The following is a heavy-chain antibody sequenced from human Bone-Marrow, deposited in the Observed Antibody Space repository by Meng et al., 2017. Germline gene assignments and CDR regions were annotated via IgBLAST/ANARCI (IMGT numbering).Heavy chain of an antibody. J-gene: IGHJ6*02. Sequence: SVKVSCKASGGTFSSYAISWVRQAPGQGLEWMGGIIPIFGTANYAQKFQGRVTITADKSTSTAYMELSNLRSEDTAVYYCARDRKKMATITLWYYYGMDVWGQGTTVTVSS. CDR3: ARDRKKMATITLWYYYGMDV. D-gene: IGHD5-24*01. CDR1: GGTFSSYA. CDR2: IIPIFGTA. V-gene: IGHV1-69*06.